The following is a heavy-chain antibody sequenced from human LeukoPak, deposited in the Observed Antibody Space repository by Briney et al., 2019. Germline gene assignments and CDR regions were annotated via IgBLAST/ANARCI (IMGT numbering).Heavy chain of an antibody. CDR1: GYTFTRHR. J-gene: IGHJ4*02. CDR3: ARDQGSYSAFDY. V-gene: IGHV1-18*01. Sequence: GASVKISCKASGYTFTRHRISWMRQAPGQGLEWMGWISAYNGNTKYAQKLQGRVTMTTDTSTSTAYMELRSLRCDDTAVYYCARDQGSYSAFDYWGQGTLVTVSS. D-gene: IGHD1-26*01. CDR2: ISAYNGNT.